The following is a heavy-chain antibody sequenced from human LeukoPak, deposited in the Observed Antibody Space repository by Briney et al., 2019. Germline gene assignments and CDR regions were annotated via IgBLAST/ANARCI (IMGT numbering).Heavy chain of an antibody. Sequence: GASVTVSCKASGGTFITYAINWVRQAPGQGLEWMGGIIPMFDTPHYAQKFQGRVTITADKSTSTVYMELTSLTSEDTAVYYCARRRAAARKPYYFDYWGQGTLVTVSS. CDR3: ARRRAAARKPYYFDY. J-gene: IGHJ4*02. V-gene: IGHV1-69*06. CDR2: IIPMFDTP. CDR1: GGTFITYA. D-gene: IGHD6-13*01.